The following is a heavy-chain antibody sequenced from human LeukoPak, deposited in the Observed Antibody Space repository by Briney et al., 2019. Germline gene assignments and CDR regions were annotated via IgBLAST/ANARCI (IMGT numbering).Heavy chain of an antibody. V-gene: IGHV3-7*03. D-gene: IGHD3-10*01. CDR3: ASSGSGSKNTYYYYGMDV. CDR1: GFTFSSYW. CDR2: IKQDGSEK. J-gene: IGHJ6*04. Sequence: GGSLRLSCAASGFTFSSYWMSWVRQAPGKGPEWVANIKQDGSEKYYVDSVKGRFTISRDNAKNSLYLQMNSLRAEDTAVYYCASSGSGSKNTYYYYGMDVWGKGTTVTVSS.